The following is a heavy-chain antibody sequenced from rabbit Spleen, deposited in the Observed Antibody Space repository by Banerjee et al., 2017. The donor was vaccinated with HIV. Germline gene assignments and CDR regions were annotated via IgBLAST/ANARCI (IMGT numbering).Heavy chain of an antibody. CDR2: IYAGSGYT. V-gene: IGHV1S40*01. CDR1: GFTLSGYW. D-gene: IGHD1-1*01. J-gene: IGHJ6*01. CDR3: ARDTSSSFSSYGMDL. Sequence: QSLEESGGDLVKPETSLTLTCTASGFTLSGYWMCWVRQAPGKGLEWIGCIYAGSGYTYYATWAKGRFTISKTSSTTVTLQMTSLTAADTATYFCARDTSSSFSSYGMDLWGPGTLVTVS.